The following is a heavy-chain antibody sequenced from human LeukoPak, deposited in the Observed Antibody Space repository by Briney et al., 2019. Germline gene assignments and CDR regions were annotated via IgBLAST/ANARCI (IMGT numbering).Heavy chain of an antibody. Sequence: SETLSLTCTVSGGSISSGGYYWSWIRQPPGKGLEWIGYIYHSGSTYYNPSLKSRVTISVDRSKNQFSLKLSSVTAADTAVYYCAREFQAGHEYFQHWGQGTLVTVSS. CDR2: IYHSGST. J-gene: IGHJ1*01. V-gene: IGHV4-30-2*01. CDR1: GGSISSGGYY. CDR3: AREFQAGHEYFQH.